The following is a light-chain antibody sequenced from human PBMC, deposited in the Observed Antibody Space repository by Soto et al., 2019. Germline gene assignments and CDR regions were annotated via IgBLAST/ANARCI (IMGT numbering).Light chain of an antibody. CDR2: GSF. V-gene: IGKV3-15*01. CDR1: QSLSTN. Sequence: IAITQSPATLSVSPGDRATLSCRASQSLSTNVAWYQQKPGQAPRLLIYGSFNRATGIPARFSGGGSGTEFALTMSSLQADDFAVYYWQQDNNWWTFGQGTRVEIK. CDR3: QQDNNWWT. J-gene: IGKJ1*01.